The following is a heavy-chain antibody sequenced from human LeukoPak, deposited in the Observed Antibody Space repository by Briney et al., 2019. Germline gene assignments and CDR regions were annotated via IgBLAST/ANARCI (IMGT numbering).Heavy chain of an antibody. V-gene: IGHV4-39*01. CDR3: ARLGSSWYFDY. J-gene: IGHJ4*02. Sequence: SETLSLTCTVSGGSINSSSYYWGWIRQPPGKGLEWIGSIYYSGSTYYNPSLKSRVTISVDTSKNQFSLKLSSVTAADTAVYYCARLGSSWYFDYWGQGTLVTVSS. D-gene: IGHD6-13*01. CDR2: IYYSGST. CDR1: GGSINSSSYY.